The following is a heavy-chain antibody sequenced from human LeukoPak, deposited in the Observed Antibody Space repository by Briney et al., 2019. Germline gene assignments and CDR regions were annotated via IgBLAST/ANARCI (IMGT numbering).Heavy chain of an antibody. CDR1: GGSISSYY. CDR3: ARGGWLKSFNYNFDY. D-gene: IGHD5-24*01. J-gene: IGHJ4*02. V-gene: IGHV4-59*01. CDR2: IYYSGST. Sequence: SETLSLTCIIPGGSISSYYWSWIRQPPGKGLEWIGYIYYSGSTEYNPSLKSRVTISVDTSMNQFSLKLSSVTAADTAVYYCARGGWLKSFNYNFDYWGQGTLVTASS.